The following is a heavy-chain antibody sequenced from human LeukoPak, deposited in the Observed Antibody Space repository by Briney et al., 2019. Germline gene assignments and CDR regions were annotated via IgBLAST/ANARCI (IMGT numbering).Heavy chain of an antibody. CDR3: ARAHNDFWSGHYMDV. D-gene: IGHD3-3*01. J-gene: IGHJ6*03. CDR2: IYSGGST. V-gene: IGHV3-66*02. Sequence: GGSLRLSCAASGFTVSSNYMSWVRQAPGKGLEWVSVIYSGGSTYYADSVKGRFTISRDNSKNTLYLQMNSLRAEDTAVYYRARAHNDFWSGHYMDVWGKGTTVTVSS. CDR1: GFTVSSNY.